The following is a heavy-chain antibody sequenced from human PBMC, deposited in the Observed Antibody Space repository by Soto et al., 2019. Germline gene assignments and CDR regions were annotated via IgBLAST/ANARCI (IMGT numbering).Heavy chain of an antibody. D-gene: IGHD2-2*01. CDR3: AAPYWSSGGSTSNYYRRDV. CDR1: GYSFTSYW. V-gene: IGHV5-10-1*01. CDR2: IDPSDSYT. J-gene: IGHJ6*02. Sequence: GESLKISCKGSGYSFTSYWISWVRQMPGKGLEWMGRIDPSDSYTNYSPSFQGHVTISTDKSIGTAYLQWSSLKASDTAMYYCAAPYWSSGGSTSNYYRRDVWHQGTRVTVAS.